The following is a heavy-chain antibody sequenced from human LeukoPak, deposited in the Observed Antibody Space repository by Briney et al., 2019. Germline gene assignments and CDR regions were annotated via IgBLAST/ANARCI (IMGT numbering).Heavy chain of an antibody. Sequence: SETLSLTCTVSGGSISSYYWSWIRQPAGKGLEWIGRIYTSGSTNYNPSLKSRVTMSVDTSKNQFSLKLSSVTAADTAVYYCAKDGSSGYYYGNDALDIWGQGTMVTVSS. CDR2: IYTSGST. J-gene: IGHJ3*02. CDR3: AKDGSSGYYYGNDALDI. CDR1: GGSISSYY. D-gene: IGHD3-22*01. V-gene: IGHV4-4*07.